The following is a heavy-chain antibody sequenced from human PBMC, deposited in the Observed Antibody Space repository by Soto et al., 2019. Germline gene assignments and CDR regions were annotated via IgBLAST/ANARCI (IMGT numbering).Heavy chain of an antibody. V-gene: IGHV1-69*13. CDR2: IIPIFGTA. CDR3: ASFNYAAADYYYGMDV. J-gene: IGHJ6*02. Sequence: GASVTVSCKASGGTFSSYAIGWVRQAPGQGLEWMGGIIPIFGTANYAQKFQGRVTITADESTSTAYMELSSLRSEDTAVYYCASFNYAAADYYYGMDVWGQGTTVTVSS. CDR1: GGTFSSYA. D-gene: IGHD2-2*01.